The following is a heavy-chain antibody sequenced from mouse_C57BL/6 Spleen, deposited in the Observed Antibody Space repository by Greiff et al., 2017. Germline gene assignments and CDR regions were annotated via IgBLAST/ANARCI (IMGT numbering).Heavy chain of an antibody. CDR1: GFTFSDYG. CDR2: ISSGSSTI. D-gene: IGHD2-4*01. V-gene: IGHV5-17*01. CDR3: ARRDYDGGYYAMDY. Sequence: EVHLVESGGGLVKPGGSLKLSCAASGFTFSDYGMHWVRQAPEKGLEWVAYISSGSSTIYYADTVKGRFTISRDNAKNTLFLQMTSLRSEDTAMYYCARRDYDGGYYAMDYWGQGTSVTVSS. J-gene: IGHJ4*01.